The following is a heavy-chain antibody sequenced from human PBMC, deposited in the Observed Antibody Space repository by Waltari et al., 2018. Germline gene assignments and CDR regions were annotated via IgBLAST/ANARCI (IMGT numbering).Heavy chain of an antibody. J-gene: IGHJ3*01. Sequence: QVHLQQWGAGLLKPSEALSLTCAVYGGSFSGDYWSWIRQPPGKGLEWIGEIHPSGSTNYNPSLESRVTISVDTSKNQFSLKLSSVTAADTAVYYCARGDDYCKGARMWGQGTMVTVSS. CDR1: GGSFSGDY. D-gene: IGHD4-4*01. CDR2: IHPSGST. V-gene: IGHV4-34*01. CDR3: ARGDDYCKGARM.